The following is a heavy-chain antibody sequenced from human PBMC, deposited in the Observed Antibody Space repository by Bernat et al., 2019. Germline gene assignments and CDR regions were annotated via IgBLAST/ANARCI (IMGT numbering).Heavy chain of an antibody. CDR2: ISSSSSYT. J-gene: IGHJ6*03. CDR1: GFTFSDYY. CDR3: AGGTSTSAPYMDV. Sequence: QVQLVESGGGLVKPGGSLRLSCAASGFTFSDYYMSWIRQAPGKGLDWDSYISSSSSYTNYADSVKGRFTISRDNAKNSLYLQMNSLRAEDTAVYYCAGGTSTSAPYMDVWGKGTTVTVSS. V-gene: IGHV3-11*05.